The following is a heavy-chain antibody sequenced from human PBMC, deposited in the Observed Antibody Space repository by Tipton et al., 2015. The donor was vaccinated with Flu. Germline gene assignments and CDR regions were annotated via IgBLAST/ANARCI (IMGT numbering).Heavy chain of an antibody. V-gene: IGHV6-1*01. D-gene: IGHD2-2*01. CDR2: TYYRSKWYN. Sequence: GLVKPSQTLSLTCAISGDSVSSNSAAWNWIRQSPSRGLEWLGRTYYRSKWYNDYAVSVKSLITINPDTSKNQFSLQLNSGTPEDTAVYYCARESWVVPAARSIDYWGQGTLVTVSS. CDR3: ARESWVVPAARSIDY. J-gene: IGHJ4*02. CDR1: GDSVSSNSAA.